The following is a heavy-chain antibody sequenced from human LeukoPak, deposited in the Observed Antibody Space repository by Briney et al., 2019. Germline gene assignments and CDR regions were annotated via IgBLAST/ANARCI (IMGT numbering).Heavy chain of an antibody. D-gene: IGHD3-10*01. V-gene: IGHV4-31*03. J-gene: IGHJ4*02. CDR2: IYYSGST. CDR3: ARLSLRVMGFVDY. Sequence: SQTLSLTCTVSGGSISSGGYYWSWIRQHPGKGLEWIGYIYYSGSTYYNPSLKSRVTILVDTSKNQFSLKLSSVTAADTAVYYCARLSLRVMGFVDYWGQGTLVTVSS. CDR1: GGSISSGGYY.